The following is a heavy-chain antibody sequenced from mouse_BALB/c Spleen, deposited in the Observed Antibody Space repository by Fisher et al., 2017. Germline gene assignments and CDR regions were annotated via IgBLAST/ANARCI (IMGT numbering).Heavy chain of an antibody. CDR3: ARHHYYGKAMDY. V-gene: IGHV5-12-1*01. Sequence: RFTISRDNAKNTLYLQMNSLQTDDTAMYYCARHHYYGKAMDYWGQGTSVTVSS. D-gene: IGHD1-1*01. J-gene: IGHJ4*01.